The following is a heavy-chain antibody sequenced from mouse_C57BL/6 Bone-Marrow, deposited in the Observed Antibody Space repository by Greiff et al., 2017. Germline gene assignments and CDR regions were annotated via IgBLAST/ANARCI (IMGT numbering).Heavy chain of an antibody. D-gene: IGHD1-1*02. CDR3: ARGLSLFAY. J-gene: IGHJ3*01. CDR1: GYAFSSSW. Sequence: QVQLQQSGPELVKPGASVKISCKASGYAFSSSWMNWVKQRPGKGLEWIGRIYPGDGDTNYNGKFKGKATLTADKSSRTAYMQISSLTSDDSAVYFCARGLSLFAYWGQGTLVTVSA. V-gene: IGHV1-82*01. CDR2: IYPGDGDT.